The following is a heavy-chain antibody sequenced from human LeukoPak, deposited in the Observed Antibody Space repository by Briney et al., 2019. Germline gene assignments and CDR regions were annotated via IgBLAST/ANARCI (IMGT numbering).Heavy chain of an antibody. J-gene: IGHJ1*01. CDR3: ASLYSGSYGDFQH. CDR1: GHTFTGDY. D-gene: IGHD1-26*01. V-gene: IGHV1-2*02. Sequence: ASVRVSCKASGHTFTGDYMHWVRQAPGKGFEWMGWINPNSGGTNYAQKFQGRVTMTRDTSISTAYMELSRLRSDDTAVYYCASLYSGSYGDFQHWGQGTLVTVSS. CDR2: INPNSGGT.